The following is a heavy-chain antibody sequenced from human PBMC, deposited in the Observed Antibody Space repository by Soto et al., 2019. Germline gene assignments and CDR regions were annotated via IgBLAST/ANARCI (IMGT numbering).Heavy chain of an antibody. Sequence: GGSLRLSCVVSGFTFSNYWMHWVRQAPGKGLEWVAHINQDGGEKNYVDSVKGRFTISRDNAKNSLYLQMNSLRAEDTAIYYCARALLSVNNVWGQGTPVTVSS. D-gene: IGHD2-21*01. CDR1: GFTFSNYW. J-gene: IGHJ4*02. CDR3: ARALLSVNNV. V-gene: IGHV3-7*01. CDR2: INQDGGEK.